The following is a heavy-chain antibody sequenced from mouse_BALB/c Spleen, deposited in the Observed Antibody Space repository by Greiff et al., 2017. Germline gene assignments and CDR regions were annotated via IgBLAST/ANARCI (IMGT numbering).Heavy chain of an antibody. V-gene: IGHV1-9*01. D-gene: IGHD2-1*01. Sequence: QVQLQQSGAELMKPGASVKISCKATGYTFSSYWIEWVKQRPGHGLEWIGEILPGSGSTNYNEKFKGKATFTSDTSSNTAYMQLSSLTSEDSAVYYCARDRGNSGFAYWGQGTLVTVSA. CDR1: GYTFSSYW. CDR2: ILPGSGST. CDR3: ARDRGNSGFAY. J-gene: IGHJ3*01.